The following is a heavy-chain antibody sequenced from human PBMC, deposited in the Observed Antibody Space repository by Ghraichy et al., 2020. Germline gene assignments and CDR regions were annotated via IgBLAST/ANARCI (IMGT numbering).Heavy chain of an antibody. V-gene: IGHV3-43*02. J-gene: IGHJ3*02. Sequence: GGSLLSCAASGFTFDDYAMHWVRQAPGKGLEWVSLISGDGGSTYYADSVKGRFTISRDNSKNSLYLQMNSLRTEDTALYYCAKDIGGAATVSDAFDIWGQGTMVTVSS. CDR2: ISGDGGST. D-gene: IGHD2-15*01. CDR3: AKDIGGAATVSDAFDI. CDR1: GFTFDDYA.